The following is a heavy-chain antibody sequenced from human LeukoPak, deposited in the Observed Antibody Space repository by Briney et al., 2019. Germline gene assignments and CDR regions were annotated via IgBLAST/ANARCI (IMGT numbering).Heavy chain of an antibody. CDR2: IYYSGST. Sequence: PSETLSLTCTVSGGSISSYYWSWIRQPPGKGLEWIGYIYYSGSTNYNPSLKSRVTISVDTSKNQFSLKLSSVTAADTAVYYCARRSTRSKGIDYWGQGTLVTVSS. CDR3: ARRSTRSKGIDY. J-gene: IGHJ4*02. V-gene: IGHV4-59*08. CDR1: GGSISSYY. D-gene: IGHD3-10*01.